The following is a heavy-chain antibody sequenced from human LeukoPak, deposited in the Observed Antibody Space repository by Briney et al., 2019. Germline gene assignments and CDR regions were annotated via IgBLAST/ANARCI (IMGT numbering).Heavy chain of an antibody. CDR2: IYHSGHT. V-gene: IGHV4-4*02. Sequence: SETLSLTCAVSGGSISSNNWWSWVRQPPGKGLEWIGEIYHSGHTNYNPSLKSRVTISVDKSKHQFSLKLSSVTAADTAVYYCARDRYYKGFGYYFDYWGQGTLVTVSS. D-gene: IGHD3-22*01. J-gene: IGHJ4*02. CDR3: ARDRYYKGFGYYFDY. CDR1: GGSISSNNW.